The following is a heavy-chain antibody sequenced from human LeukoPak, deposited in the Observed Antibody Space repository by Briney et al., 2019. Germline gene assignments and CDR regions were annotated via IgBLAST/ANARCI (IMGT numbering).Heavy chain of an antibody. CDR3: AREATSSSGWYIDY. J-gene: IGHJ4*02. V-gene: IGHV3-23*01. CDR1: GFTFSSYG. Sequence: GGSLRLSCAASGFTFSSYGMSWVRQAPGKGLEWVSLISASGGSTYYADSVKGRFTISRDNSENTLFLQMNSLRAGDTAVYYCAREATSSSGWYIDYWGQGTLVAVSS. CDR2: ISASGGST. D-gene: IGHD6-25*01.